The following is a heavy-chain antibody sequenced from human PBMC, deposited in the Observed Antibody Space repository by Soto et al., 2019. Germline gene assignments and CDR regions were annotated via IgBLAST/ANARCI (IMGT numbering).Heavy chain of an antibody. V-gene: IGHV4-59*01. CDR2: IFHSGNA. CDR1: GGSIRNVY. CDR3: ARAHAPTLPFDS. Sequence: PSETLSLTCTVSGGSIRNVYWSWIRQAPGKGLEWIGFIFHSGNAKYNPSLKSRVTISVDTSKNQFSLSLDSVTAADTAVYFCARAHAPTLPFDSWGQGTLVPSPQ. J-gene: IGHJ4*01. D-gene: IGHD2-15*01.